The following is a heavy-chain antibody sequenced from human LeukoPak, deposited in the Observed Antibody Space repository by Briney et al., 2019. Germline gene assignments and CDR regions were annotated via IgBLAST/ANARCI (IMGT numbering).Heavy chain of an antibody. CDR2: ISGSGGST. Sequence: GGSLRLSCAASGFTFTNYGMSWVRQAPGTGLEWVSAISGSGGSTYYADSVKGRFTISRDNSKNTLYLQMNSLRAEDTAVYYCATDPRTIFGVVILYGMDVWGQGTTVTVSS. V-gene: IGHV3-23*01. D-gene: IGHD3-3*01. CDR1: GFTFTNYG. J-gene: IGHJ6*02. CDR3: ATDPRTIFGVVILYGMDV.